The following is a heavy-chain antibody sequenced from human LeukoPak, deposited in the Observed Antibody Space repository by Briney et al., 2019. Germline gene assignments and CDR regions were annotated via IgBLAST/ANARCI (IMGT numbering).Heavy chain of an antibody. CDR1: GYTFTAYY. CDR3: AFSGLDEGSFDY. J-gene: IGHJ4*02. CDR2: INPNSGDT. Sequence: ASVKVSCKASGYTFTAYYMHWLRQAPWQGLEWMGWINPNSGDTNYAPNFQGRVTMTRDTSISTAYMDLSRLRSDDTAVYYCAFSGLDEGSFDYWGQGTLVTVSS. D-gene: IGHD5-24*01. V-gene: IGHV1-2*02.